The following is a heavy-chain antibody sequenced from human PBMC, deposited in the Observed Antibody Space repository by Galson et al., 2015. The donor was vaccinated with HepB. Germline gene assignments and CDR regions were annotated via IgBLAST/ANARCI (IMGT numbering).Heavy chain of an antibody. CDR2: ISAYNGNT. J-gene: IGHJ4*02. D-gene: IGHD6-13*01. V-gene: IGHV1-18*01. Sequence: SVKVSCKASGYTFTSYGISWVRQAPGQGLEWMGWISAYNGNTNYAQKLQGRVTMTTDTSTSTAYMELRSLRSDDTAVYYCARDHIPPSSWYRPNDYWGQGTLVTVSS. CDR3: ARDHIPPSSWYRPNDY. CDR1: GYTFTSYG.